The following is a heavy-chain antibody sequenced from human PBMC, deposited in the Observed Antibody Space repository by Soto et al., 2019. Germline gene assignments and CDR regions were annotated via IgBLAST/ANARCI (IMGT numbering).Heavy chain of an antibody. Sequence: PSETLSLTCTVSGGSISSYYWSWIRQPPGKGLEWIGYIYYSGSTNYNPSLKSRVTISVDTSKNQFSLKLSSVTAADTAVYYCARVGTRRFGELFFYYYFMDVWGKGTTVTVSS. CDR1: GGSISSYY. V-gene: IGHV4-59*01. CDR3: ARVGTRRFGELFFYYYFMDV. J-gene: IGHJ6*03. D-gene: IGHD3-10*01. CDR2: IYYSGST.